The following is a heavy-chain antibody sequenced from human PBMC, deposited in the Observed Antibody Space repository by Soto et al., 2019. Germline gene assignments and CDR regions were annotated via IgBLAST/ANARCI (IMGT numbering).Heavy chain of an antibody. D-gene: IGHD4-17*01. CDR2: ISPYNGKT. Sequence: ASVKVSCKTSGYTFTEYGISWFRQAPGQGLEWMGWISPYNGKTNYIQEFQDRVTITTDTSSTTVYMDLRTLKSDDAAIHFCARADYGDTKIYSFDHWGQGTLVTVSS. CDR3: ARADYGDTKIYSFDH. J-gene: IGHJ4*02. V-gene: IGHV1-18*01. CDR1: GYTFTEYG.